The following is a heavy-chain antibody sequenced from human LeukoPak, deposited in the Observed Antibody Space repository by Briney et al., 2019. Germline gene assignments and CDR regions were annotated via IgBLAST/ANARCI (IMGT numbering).Heavy chain of an antibody. D-gene: IGHD3-10*01. V-gene: IGHV4-30-2*01. CDR2: IYHSGST. CDR3: ARTEGRFGELGPWFDP. Sequence: SETLSLTCAVSGGSISIGGYSWSWIRQPPGKGLEWIGYIYHSGSTYYNPSLKSRVTISVDRSKNQFSLKLSSVTAADTAVYYCARTEGRFGELGPWFDPWGQGTLVTVSS. CDR1: GGSISIGGYS. J-gene: IGHJ5*02.